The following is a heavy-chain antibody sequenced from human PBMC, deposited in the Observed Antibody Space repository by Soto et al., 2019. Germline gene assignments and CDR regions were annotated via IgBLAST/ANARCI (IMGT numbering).Heavy chain of an antibody. CDR1: GVSISSGNW. CDR2: IFHDGTA. Sequence: SEILSLTCAVSGVSISSGNWWTWVRQTPQRGLEYIGEIFHDGTANYYPSFERRVAISVDTSKNQFSLKLTSVTAADTAIYFCARLVYDTRLNYMYFDFWGQGALVTVSS. V-gene: IGHV4-4*02. CDR3: ARLVYDTRLNYMYFDF. D-gene: IGHD3-10*01. J-gene: IGHJ4*02.